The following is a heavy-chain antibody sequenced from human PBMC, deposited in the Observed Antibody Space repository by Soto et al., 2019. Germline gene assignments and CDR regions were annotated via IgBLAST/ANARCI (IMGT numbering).Heavy chain of an antibody. D-gene: IGHD6-13*01. J-gene: IGHJ4*02. CDR2: MNPGSGDT. V-gene: IGHV1-8*01. CDR1: GYSFTNND. Sequence: ASVKVSCKASGYSFTNNDVSWVRQATGQGLEWMGWMNPGSGDTGYAQKFQGRVTMTTDTSTSTAYMELRSLRSDDTAVYYCARDFFSSWYYFDYWGQGTLVTVSS. CDR3: ARDFFSSWYYFDY.